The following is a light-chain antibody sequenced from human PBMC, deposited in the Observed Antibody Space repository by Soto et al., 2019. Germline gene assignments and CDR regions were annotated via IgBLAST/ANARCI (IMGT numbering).Light chain of an antibody. CDR1: QSISSW. V-gene: IGKV1-5*01. CDR2: DAS. CDR3: QHYISSPWT. Sequence: DIQMTQSPSTLSASVGDRVTITCRASQSISSWLAWYQQKPGNAPKLLIYDASSLESGVPSKFSGSGSGTEFTLTISRLQPDDFATYYCQHYISSPWTFGQGTKVEIK. J-gene: IGKJ1*01.